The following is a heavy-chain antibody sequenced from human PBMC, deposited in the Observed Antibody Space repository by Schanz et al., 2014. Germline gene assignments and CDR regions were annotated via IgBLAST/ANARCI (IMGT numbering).Heavy chain of an antibody. CDR1: GFTFSSYA. J-gene: IGHJ4*02. Sequence: EVQLLESGGGLVEPGGSLRLSCAASGFTFSSYAMSWVRQAPGKGLEWVSAISGGGGTTYYADSVKGRFTISRDNSKNTLYLQMNSLRAEDTAVYYCAKDLVVVVGNVNYFAYWGQGTLVTVSS. D-gene: IGHD2-15*01. CDR3: AKDLVVVVGNVNYFAY. CDR2: ISGGGGTT. V-gene: IGHV3-23*01.